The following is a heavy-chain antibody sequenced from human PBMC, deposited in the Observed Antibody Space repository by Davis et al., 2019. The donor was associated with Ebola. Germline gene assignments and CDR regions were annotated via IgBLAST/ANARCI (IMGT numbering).Heavy chain of an antibody. V-gene: IGHV3-48*01. J-gene: IGHJ6*02. Sequence: GGSLRLSCAASGFTFSTYNLHWVRQAPGKGLEWVSYISASASTIYYGDSVKGRFTISRDNAKNSLYLQMNSLRVEDTAVYYCARAGVWYGMDVWGQGTTVTVSS. CDR2: ISASASTI. CDR1: GFTFSTYN. CDR3: ARAGVWYGMDV. D-gene: IGHD3-16*01.